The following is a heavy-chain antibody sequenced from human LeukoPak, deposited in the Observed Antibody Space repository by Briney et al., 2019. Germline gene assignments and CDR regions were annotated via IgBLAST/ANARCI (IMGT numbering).Heavy chain of an antibody. CDR1: GYTFTSYD. CDR2: MNPNSGNT. J-gene: IGHJ6*03. CDR3: ARDSGYSSSYYYYYYYMDV. D-gene: IGHD6-13*01. Sequence: ASVKVSCKASGYTFTSYDINWVRQATGQGLEWMGWMNPNSGNTGYAQKFQGRVTITRNTSISTAYMELSSLRSEDTAVYYCARDSGYSSSYYYYYYYMDVWGKGTTVTDSS. V-gene: IGHV1-8*03.